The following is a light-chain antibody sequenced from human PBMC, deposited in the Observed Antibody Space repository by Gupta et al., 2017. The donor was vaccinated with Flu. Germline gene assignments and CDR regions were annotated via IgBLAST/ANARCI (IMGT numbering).Light chain of an antibody. J-gene: IGKJ2*03. V-gene: IGKV1-5*03. CDR1: QSISSW. Sequence: DIQITQSPSTLSASVGDRVTLTCRASQSISSWLAWYQQQPGKAPKLLIYKASSLESGVPSRFSGSGSGTEFTLTISSLQPDDFATYYCQQYNSYSPYSFGQGTKLEIK. CDR3: QQYNSYSPYS. CDR2: KAS.